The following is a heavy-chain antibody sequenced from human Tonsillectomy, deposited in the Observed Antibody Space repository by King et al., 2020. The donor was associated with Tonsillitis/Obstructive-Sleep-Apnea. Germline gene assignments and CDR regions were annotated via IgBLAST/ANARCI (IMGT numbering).Heavy chain of an antibody. CDR3: ARVESFGWENNFYYYMDA. Sequence: VQLQESGPGLVKPSQTLSLTCTVSGASITTGGYYWSWLRQHPGKGLEWIGYIYYSGNTYLNPSLKSRVSISEDTSKNQFTLELRSVTAADTAVAYCARVESFGWENNFYYYMDAWGKGATVTVSS. CDR1: GASITTGGYY. V-gene: IGHV4-31*03. D-gene: IGHD1-26*01. CDR2: IYYSGNT. J-gene: IGHJ6*03.